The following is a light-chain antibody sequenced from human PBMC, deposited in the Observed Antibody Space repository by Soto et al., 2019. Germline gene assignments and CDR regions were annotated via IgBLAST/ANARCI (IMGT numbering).Light chain of an antibody. J-gene: IGKJ1*01. CDR2: AIS. CDR3: LQDNNYPWT. CDR1: QAIRND. Sequence: QITQSQSYLSASLGERVTITSRASQAIRNDLGWYQQKPGKAPRLLIYAISSLHSGVPSRFSGSGSGTDFTLTISSLQPEDFATYYCLQDNNYPWTFGQGTMVDIK. V-gene: IGKV1-6*01.